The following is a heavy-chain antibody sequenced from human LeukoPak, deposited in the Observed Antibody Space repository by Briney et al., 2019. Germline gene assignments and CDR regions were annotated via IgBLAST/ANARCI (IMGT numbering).Heavy chain of an antibody. V-gene: IGHV3-74*01. CDR1: GFTFSSYW. Sequence: GGSLRLSCAASGFTFSSYWMHWVRQAPGKGLEWVSRVNNDGSATTYADSVKGRFTISRDNAKNTLYLQMNSLRADDTAVYYCVRAIAAFDIWGQGTMVTVSS. CDR2: VNNDGSAT. CDR3: VRAIAAFDI. D-gene: IGHD6-13*01. J-gene: IGHJ3*02.